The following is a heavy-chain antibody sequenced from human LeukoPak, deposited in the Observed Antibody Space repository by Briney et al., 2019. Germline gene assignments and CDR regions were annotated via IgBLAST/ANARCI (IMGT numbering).Heavy chain of an antibody. CDR3: AKSASYYYDSSGYYHY. D-gene: IGHD3-22*01. Sequence: GGSLRLSRAASGFTFNSYVMSWVRQAPGKGLEWVSAISGSGGSTYYADSVKGRFTISRDNSKNTLYLQMNSLRAEDTAVYYCAKSASYYYDSSGYYHYWGQGTLVTVSS. CDR1: GFTFNSYV. J-gene: IGHJ4*02. CDR2: ISGSGGST. V-gene: IGHV3-23*01.